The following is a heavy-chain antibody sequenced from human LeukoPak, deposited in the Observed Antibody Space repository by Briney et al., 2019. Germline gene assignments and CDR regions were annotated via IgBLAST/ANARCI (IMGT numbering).Heavy chain of an antibody. Sequence: EASVKVSCKASGYTFTSYDINWVRQATGQGLEWMGWMNPNSGNTGYAQKFQGRVTMTRNTSISTAYMELSSLRSEDTVVYYCARSNYDFWSVYLEWGQGTRVTVSS. CDR1: GYTFTSYD. D-gene: IGHD3-3*01. CDR3: ARSNYDFWSVYLE. CDR2: MNPNSGNT. V-gene: IGHV1-8*01. J-gene: IGHJ6*02.